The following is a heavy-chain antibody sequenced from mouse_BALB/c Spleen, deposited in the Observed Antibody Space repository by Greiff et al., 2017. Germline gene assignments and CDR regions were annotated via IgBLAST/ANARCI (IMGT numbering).Heavy chain of an antibody. CDR3: ARDGGFAY. J-gene: IGHJ3*01. V-gene: IGHV5-17*02. CDR2: ISSGSSTI. CDR1: GFTFSSFG. Sequence: DVMLVESGGGLVQPGGSRKLSCAASGFTFSSFGMHWVRQAPEKGLEWVAYISSGSSTIYYADTVKGRFTISRDNPKNTLFLQMTSLRSEDTAMYYCARDGGFAYWGQGTLVTVSA.